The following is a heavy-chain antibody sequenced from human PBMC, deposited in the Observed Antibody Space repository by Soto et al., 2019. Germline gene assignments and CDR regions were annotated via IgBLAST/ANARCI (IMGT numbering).Heavy chain of an antibody. CDR1: GDSISSSY. Sequence: QVQLQESGPGLVKPSETLSLTCTVSGDSISSSYWSWIRQSPGKGLEWIGYIYYSGFTNYNPSLTSRVTISVDTSKNQSSLQLSSVTAADTAVFYCARLYPSYDILTGSQIYAFDIWGQGPMVTVSS. J-gene: IGHJ3*02. CDR2: IYYSGFT. V-gene: IGHV4-59*01. D-gene: IGHD3-9*01. CDR3: ARLYPSYDILTGSQIYAFDI.